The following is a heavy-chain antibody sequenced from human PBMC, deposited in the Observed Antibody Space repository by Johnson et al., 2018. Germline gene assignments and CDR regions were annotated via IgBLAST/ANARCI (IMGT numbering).Heavy chain of an antibody. J-gene: IGHJ6*02. D-gene: IGHD6-19*01. Sequence: VQLQESGGGLVQPGGSLRLSCAASGFTFSSYWMHWVRQAPGKGLVWVSRINSDGSSTSYADSVKGRFTISRDNDKNTLYMQNNSLRGEDTAVYYCARISIAVAGIYGMDVWGQGTTVTVAS. CDR1: GFTFSSYW. CDR2: INSDGSST. CDR3: ARISIAVAGIYGMDV. V-gene: IGHV3-74*01.